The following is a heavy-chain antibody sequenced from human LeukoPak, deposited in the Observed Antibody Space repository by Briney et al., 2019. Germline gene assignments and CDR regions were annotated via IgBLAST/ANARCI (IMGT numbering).Heavy chain of an antibody. CDR1: GGSISSYY. CDR3: ATGGGIMPGAFDI. Sequence: PSETLSLTCTVSGGSISSYYWSWIRQPPGKGLEWIGYIYYSGSTNYNPSLKSRVTISVDTSKNQFSLKLSSVTAADTAVYYCATGGGIMPGAFDIWGQGTMVTVSS. D-gene: IGHD3-16*01. J-gene: IGHJ3*02. V-gene: IGHV4-59*01. CDR2: IYYSGST.